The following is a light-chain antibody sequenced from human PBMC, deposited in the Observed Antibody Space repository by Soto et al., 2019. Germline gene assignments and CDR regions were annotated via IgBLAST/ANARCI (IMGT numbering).Light chain of an antibody. V-gene: IGKV3-11*01. J-gene: IGKJ5*01. Sequence: EIVMTQSPATLSVSPGERATLSCRASQSVSSNLAWYQQKPGQAPRLLIYDASNRATGIPARFSGSGSGTDFTLTISSLEPEDFAVYYCQQRLNWQVTFGQGTRLENK. CDR3: QQRLNWQVT. CDR1: QSVSSN. CDR2: DAS.